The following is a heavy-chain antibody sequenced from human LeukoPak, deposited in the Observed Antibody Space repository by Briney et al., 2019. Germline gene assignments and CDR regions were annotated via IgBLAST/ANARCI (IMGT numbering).Heavy chain of an antibody. CDR3: ARAGPFYFGSGNYLYYYMDV. D-gene: IGHD3-10*01. CDR1: GGSFSGYY. J-gene: IGHJ6*03. CDR2: INHSGST. V-gene: IGHV4-34*01. Sequence: PSETLSLTCAVYGGSFSGYYWSWIRQPPGKGLEWIGEINHSGSTNYNPSLKSRVTISVDTSKNQFSLKLSSVTAADTAVYYCARAGPFYFGSGNYLYYYMDVWGKGTTVTVSS.